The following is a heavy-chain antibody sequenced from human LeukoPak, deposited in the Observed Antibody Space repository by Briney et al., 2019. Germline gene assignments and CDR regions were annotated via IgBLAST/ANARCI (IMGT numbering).Heavy chain of an antibody. CDR3: ARHGGYSSGWSAY. V-gene: IGHV4-4*02. Sequence: SGTLSLTCAVPGDSISSSNWWSWVRQPPGKGLEWIGEIYHSGSTNYNPSLKSRVTISVDKSKNQFSLKLSSVTAADTAVYYCARHGGYSSGWSAYWGQGTLVTVSS. CDR1: GDSISSSNW. J-gene: IGHJ4*02. CDR2: IYHSGST. D-gene: IGHD6-19*01.